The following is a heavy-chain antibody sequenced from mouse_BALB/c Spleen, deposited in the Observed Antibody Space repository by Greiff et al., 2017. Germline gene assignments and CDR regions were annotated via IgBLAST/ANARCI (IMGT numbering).Heavy chain of an antibody. D-gene: IGHD2-4*01. Sequence: EVQLVESGGGLVQPGGSRKLSCAASGFTFSSFGMHWVRQAPEKGLEWVAYISSGSSTIYYADTVKGRFTISRDNPKNTLFLQMTSPRSEDTAMYYCARLGDYDGAMDYWGQGTSVTVSS. V-gene: IGHV5-17*02. J-gene: IGHJ4*01. CDR3: ARLGDYDGAMDY. CDR2: ISSGSSTI. CDR1: GFTFSSFG.